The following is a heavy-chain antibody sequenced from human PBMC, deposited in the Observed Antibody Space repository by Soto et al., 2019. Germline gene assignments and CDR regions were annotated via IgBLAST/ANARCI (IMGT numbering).Heavy chain of an antibody. V-gene: IGHV4-61*08. CDR1: GGSVSSGGYY. CDR3: ARRPGVHCLKGVCQNARYWYCDL. D-gene: IGHD2-8*01. J-gene: IGHJ2*01. Sequence: QVQLQESGPGLVRPSETLSLTCTVSGGSVSSGGYYWNWIRQPPGKGLEWIGDFYYSGSTNYNPSLKSRVTISVDTSKNQFYLNLSSVTAADTDVYYCARRPGVHCLKGVCQNARYWYCDLWGRGTLVHVSS. CDR2: FYYSGST.